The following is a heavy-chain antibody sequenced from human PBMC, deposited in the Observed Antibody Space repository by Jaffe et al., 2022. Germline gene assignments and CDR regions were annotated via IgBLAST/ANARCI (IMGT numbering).Heavy chain of an antibody. D-gene: IGHD1-26*01. J-gene: IGHJ4*02. CDR1: GGSISSGSYY. CDR3: ARGVVPSWEMATIGDYFDY. Sequence: QVQLQESGPGLVKPSQTLSLTCTVSGGSISSGSYYWSWIRQPAGKGLEWIGRIYTSGSTNYNPSLKSRVTISVDTSKNQFSLKLSSVTAADTAVYYCARGVVPSWEMATIGDYFDYWGQGTLVTVSS. V-gene: IGHV4-61*02. CDR2: IYTSGST.